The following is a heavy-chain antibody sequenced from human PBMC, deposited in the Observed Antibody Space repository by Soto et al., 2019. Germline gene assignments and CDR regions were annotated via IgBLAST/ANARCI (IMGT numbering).Heavy chain of an antibody. CDR2: ISWNSNSI. CDR3: AKDMGYGMDV. Sequence: EVQLVESGGGLVQPGRSPRLSCAASGFSFDDYVMHWVRQAPGKGLEWVSSISWNSNSIDYADSVKGRFTVSRDNAKNSLYLQMNSLRAEDTALYYCAKDMGYGMDVWGQGTTVTVSS. D-gene: IGHD3-16*01. J-gene: IGHJ6*02. CDR1: GFSFDDYV. V-gene: IGHV3-9*01.